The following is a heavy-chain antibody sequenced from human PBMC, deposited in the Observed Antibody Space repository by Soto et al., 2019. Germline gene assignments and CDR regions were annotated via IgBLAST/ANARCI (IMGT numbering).Heavy chain of an antibody. V-gene: IGHV3-30*03. J-gene: IGHJ3*02. Sequence: GGSLRLSCVASGFTFSAFGMHWVRQAPGKGLEWVAISSYGGSNKYYVDSVQGRFTISRDNSRNTLFLQMNSLRDEDTALYYCAIAIISHSSSWDDAFDIWGQGTMVTVSS. CDR2: SSYGGSNK. D-gene: IGHD6-13*01. CDR3: AIAIISHSSSWDDAFDI. CDR1: GFTFSAFG.